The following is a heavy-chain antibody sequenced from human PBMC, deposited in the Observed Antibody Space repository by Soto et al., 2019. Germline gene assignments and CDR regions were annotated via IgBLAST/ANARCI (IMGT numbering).Heavy chain of an antibody. CDR3: ARAIVGPPTTGWLDP. CDR2: IIPIFGTA. D-gene: IGHD1-26*01. J-gene: IGHJ5*02. V-gene: IGHV1-69*01. CDR1: GGTFSRYA. Sequence: QVQLVQSGAEVKKPGSSVKVSCKASGGTFSRYAISWVRQAPGQGLEWMGGIIPIFGTANYAQKFEGRVTITVDECTSTAYMELSSLRFEGTAVYYCARAIVGPPTTGWLDPWGQGTLVTVSS.